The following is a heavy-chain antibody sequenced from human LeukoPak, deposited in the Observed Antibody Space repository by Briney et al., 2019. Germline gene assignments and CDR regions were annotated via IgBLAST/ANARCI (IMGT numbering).Heavy chain of an antibody. CDR2: IYTSGST. CDR1: GGSISSYY. CDR3: ARGPTTVTTEYFDY. D-gene: IGHD4-17*01. J-gene: IGHJ4*02. V-gene: IGHV4-4*07. Sequence: SETLSLTCTVSGGSISSYYWSWIRQPAGKGLEWIGRIYTSGSTNYNPSPKSRVTMSVDTSKNQFSLKLSSVTAADTAVYYCARGPTTVTTEYFDYWGQGTLVTVSS.